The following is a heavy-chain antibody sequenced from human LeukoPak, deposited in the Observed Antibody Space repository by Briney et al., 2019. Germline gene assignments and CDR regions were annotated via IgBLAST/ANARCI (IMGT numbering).Heavy chain of an antibody. J-gene: IGHJ4*02. CDR3: ANSRFGELNY. V-gene: IGHV3-7*05. D-gene: IGHD3-10*01. CDR2: INQDSSKK. Sequence: GGSLRLSCAASGFTFSNYWMSWVRQALGKGLEWVANINQDSSKKYYVYSVKGRITISRDNAKNSLYLQMYSLRAEDTDVCYCANSRFGELNYWGQGTLVTVSS. CDR1: GFTFSNYW.